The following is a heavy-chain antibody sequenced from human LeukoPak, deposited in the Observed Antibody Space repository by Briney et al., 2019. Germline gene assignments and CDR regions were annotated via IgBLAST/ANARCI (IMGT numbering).Heavy chain of an antibody. CDR2: IYYSGST. D-gene: IGHD6-13*01. CDR1: GGSISSGGYY. J-gene: IGHJ6*03. CDR3: ARVIAAAGPYYYYYYYMDV. V-gene: IGHV4-61*08. Sequence: PSETLSLTCTVSGGSISSGGYYWSWIRQPPGKGLEWIGYIYYSGSTNYNPSLKSRVTISVDTSKNQFSLKLSSVTAADTAEYYCARVIAAAGPYYYYYYYMDVWGKGTTVTVSS.